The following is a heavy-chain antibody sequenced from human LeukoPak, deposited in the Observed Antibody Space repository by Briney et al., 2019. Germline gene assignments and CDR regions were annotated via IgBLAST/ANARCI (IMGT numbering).Heavy chain of an antibody. D-gene: IGHD3-22*01. CDR2: IIPIFGTA. V-gene: IGHV1-69*05. CDR1: GGTFSSYA. Sequence: ASVKVSCKASGGTFSSYAISWVRQAPGQGLEWMGGIIPIFGTANYAQKFQGRVTITTDESTSTAYMELGSLRSEDTAVYYCASNPITYYYDSSGYYSGAFDIWGQGTMVTVSS. J-gene: IGHJ3*02. CDR3: ASNPITYYYDSSGYYSGAFDI.